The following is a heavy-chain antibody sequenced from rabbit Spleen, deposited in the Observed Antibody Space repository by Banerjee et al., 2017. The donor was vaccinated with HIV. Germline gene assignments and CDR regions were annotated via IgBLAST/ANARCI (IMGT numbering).Heavy chain of an antibody. CDR2: IDAGSSGFT. CDR1: GVSFSGDSY. CDR3: ARDTRSSFSSYGMDL. D-gene: IGHD1-1*01. Sequence: QSLEESGGDLVKPGASLTLPCIASGVSFSGDSYMCWVRQAPGKGLEWIACIDAGSSGFTYFASWAKGRFTISKTSSTTVTLQMTSLTAADTATYFCARDTRSSFSSYGMDLWGPGTLVTVS. V-gene: IGHV1S40*01. J-gene: IGHJ6*01.